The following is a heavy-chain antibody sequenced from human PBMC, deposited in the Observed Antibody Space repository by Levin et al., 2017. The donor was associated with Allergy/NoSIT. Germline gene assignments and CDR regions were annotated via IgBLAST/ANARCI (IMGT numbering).Heavy chain of an antibody. D-gene: IGHD6-13*01. CDR3: AKDRARRSWYGFGGTLPNYGMDV. CDR2: ISYDGSNK. Sequence: SCAASGFTFSSYGMHWVRQAPGKGLEWVAVISYDGSNKYYADSVKGRFTISRDNSKNTLYLQMNSLRAEDTAVYYCAKDRARRSWYGFGGTLPNYGMDVWGQGTTVTVSS. V-gene: IGHV3-30*18. CDR1: GFTFSSYG. J-gene: IGHJ6*02.